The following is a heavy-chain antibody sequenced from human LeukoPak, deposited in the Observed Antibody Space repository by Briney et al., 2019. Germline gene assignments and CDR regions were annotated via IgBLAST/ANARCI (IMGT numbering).Heavy chain of an antibody. D-gene: IGHD1-26*01. V-gene: IGHV3-73*01. J-gene: IGHJ4*02. CDR3: TRHELGEPGDY. CDR1: RFIFSDSA. CDR2: IRGKENSFAT. Sequence: GGSLRLSCAASRFIFSDSALHWVSQASGKGLEWVGRIRGKENSFATAYGASVQGRFTISRDESKNTAYLQMNSLKIEDTALYYCTRHELGEPGDYWGQGSLVTVSS.